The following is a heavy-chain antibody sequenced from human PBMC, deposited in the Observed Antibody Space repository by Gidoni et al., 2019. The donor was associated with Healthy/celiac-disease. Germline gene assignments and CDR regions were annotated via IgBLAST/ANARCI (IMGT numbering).Heavy chain of an antibody. CDR1: GFSLSTSGMC. V-gene: IGHV2-70*01. D-gene: IGHD3-22*01. Sequence: QVTLRESGPALVKPTQTLTLTCTFSGFSLSTSGMCVSWIRQPPGKALEWLALIDWDDDKYYSTSLKTRLTISKDTSKNQVVLTMTNMDPVDTATYYCARYTYYYDSSGQSDYWGQGTLVTVSS. J-gene: IGHJ4*02. CDR3: ARYTYYYDSSGQSDY. CDR2: IDWDDDK.